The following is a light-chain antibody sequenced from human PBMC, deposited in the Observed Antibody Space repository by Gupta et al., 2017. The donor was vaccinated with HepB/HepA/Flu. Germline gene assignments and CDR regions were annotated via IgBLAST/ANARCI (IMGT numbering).Light chain of an antibody. J-gene: IGKJ1*01. CDR1: QSISSY. V-gene: IGKV1-39*01. CDR3: RQSYSNPRT. Sequence: DIQMTQSPSSLSASVGDRVTITCRTSQSISSYLNWYQQKPGKAPKLLIYAASSLQSGVPSRFSGSGSGTAFTLTISSLQPEDFATVYCRQSYSNPRTFGQGTKVEIK. CDR2: AAS.